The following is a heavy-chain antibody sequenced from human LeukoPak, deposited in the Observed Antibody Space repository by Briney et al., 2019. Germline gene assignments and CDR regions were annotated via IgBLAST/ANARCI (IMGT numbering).Heavy chain of an antibody. CDR2: ISNNGYST. CDR3: ARQKRTFDY. J-gene: IGHJ4*02. CDR1: GFNLSGYY. V-gene: IGHV3-11*01. Sequence: GGSLRLSCAASGFNLSGYYMTWIRQAPGKGLEWLSYISNNGYSTYYRDSVKGRFTISRDNAKNSLYLEMNSLTVEDTAVYYCARQKRTFDYWGRGTLVTVS.